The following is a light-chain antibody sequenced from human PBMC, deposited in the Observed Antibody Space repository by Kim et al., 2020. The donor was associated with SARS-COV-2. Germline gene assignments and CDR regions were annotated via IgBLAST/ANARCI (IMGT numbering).Light chain of an antibody. J-gene: IGKJ2*01. CDR2: SAS. CDR3: QHSYNAPYI. Sequence: YAAVGDRVTITGRARQTKKRYLNWYQQKPGKAPKLLITSASTLQSGVTSRFSGSGSGTDFTLTISSLQPEDSASDFCQHSYNAPYIFGQGTKLEI. V-gene: IGKV1-39*01. CDR1: QTKKRY.